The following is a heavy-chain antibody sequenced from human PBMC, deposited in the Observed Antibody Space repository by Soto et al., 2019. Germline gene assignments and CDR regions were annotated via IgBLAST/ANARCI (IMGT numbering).Heavy chain of an antibody. CDR1: GFTFSSYA. CDR3: ARDGLLGYFDY. CDR2: ISYEGSNK. V-gene: IGHV3-30-3*01. J-gene: IGHJ4*02. D-gene: IGHD3-16*01. Sequence: QVQLVESGGGVVQPGRSLRLSCAASGFTFSSYAMHWVRQAPGKGLEWVAVISYEGSNKYYADSVKGRFTISRDNSKNTLYLQMNSLRAEDTAVYYCARDGLLGYFDYWGQGTLVTVSS.